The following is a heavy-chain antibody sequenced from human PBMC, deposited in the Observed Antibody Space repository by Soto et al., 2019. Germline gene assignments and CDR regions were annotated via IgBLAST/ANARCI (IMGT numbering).Heavy chain of an antibody. CDR2: IYPGDSDT. V-gene: IGHV5-51*01. D-gene: IGHD1-26*01. Sequence: PGESLKISCKGSGYSFTSYWIGWVRQMPGKGLEWMGIIYPGDSDTRYSPSFQGQVTISADKSISTAYLQWSSLKASDTAMYYCARTNGWVGATRVGYFDYWGQGTLVTVSS. CDR1: GYSFTSYW. J-gene: IGHJ4*02. CDR3: ARTNGWVGATRVGYFDY.